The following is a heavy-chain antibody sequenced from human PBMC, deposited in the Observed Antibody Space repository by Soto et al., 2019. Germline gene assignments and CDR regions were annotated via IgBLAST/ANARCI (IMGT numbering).Heavy chain of an antibody. J-gene: IGHJ6*02. CDR3: ARVDPLFFTMVRGVIIQPDYYYYGMDV. Sequence: AASVKVSCKASGGTFSSYAISWVRQAPGQGLEWMGGIIPIFGTANYAQKFQGRVTITADESTSTAYMELSSLRSEDTAVYYCARVDPLFFTMVRGVIIQPDYYYYGMDVWGQGTTVTVSS. CDR1: GGTFSSYA. D-gene: IGHD3-10*01. V-gene: IGHV1-69*13. CDR2: IIPIFGTA.